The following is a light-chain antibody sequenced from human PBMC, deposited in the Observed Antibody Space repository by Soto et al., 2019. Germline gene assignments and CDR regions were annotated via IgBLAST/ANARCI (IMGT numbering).Light chain of an antibody. CDR1: QSISSY. CDR2: AAS. J-gene: IGKJ1*01. Sequence: DIQMTQSPSSLSASVGDRVTITCRASQSISSYLNWYQQKPGKAPELLIYAASSLQSGVPSRFSGSGSGTDFTLTISSLQPGDFATYYCQQSYTMPWTFGQGTKVEIK. V-gene: IGKV1-39*01. CDR3: QQSYTMPWT.